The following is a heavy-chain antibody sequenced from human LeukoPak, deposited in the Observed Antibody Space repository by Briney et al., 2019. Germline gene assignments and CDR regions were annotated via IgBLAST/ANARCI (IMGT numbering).Heavy chain of an antibody. J-gene: IGHJ4*02. Sequence: PSETLSLTCTVSGVSISSYYWSWIRQPPGKGLEWIGYIYYSGSTNYNPSLKSRVTISVDTSKNQFSLKLSSVTAADTAVYYCAVGIAAAGSLRASFDYWGQGTLVTVSS. D-gene: IGHD6-13*01. CDR3: AVGIAAAGSLRASFDY. CDR2: IYYSGST. V-gene: IGHV4-59*01. CDR1: GVSISSYY.